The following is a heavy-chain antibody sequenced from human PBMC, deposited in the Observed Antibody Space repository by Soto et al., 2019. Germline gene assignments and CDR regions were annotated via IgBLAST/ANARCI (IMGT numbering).Heavy chain of an antibody. Sequence: QVQLQQWGAGLLKPSETLSLTCAVYGGSFSGYYWSWIRQPPGKGLEWIGEINHSGSTNYNPSLKSRVTISVDTSKNQFSLKLSSVTAADTAVYYCGGTPSIAVAVSGPHPLREIDCWGQGTLGTVSS. D-gene: IGHD6-19*01. V-gene: IGHV4-34*01. CDR1: GGSFSGYY. CDR2: INHSGST. J-gene: IGHJ4*02. CDR3: GGTPSIAVAVSGPHPLREIDC.